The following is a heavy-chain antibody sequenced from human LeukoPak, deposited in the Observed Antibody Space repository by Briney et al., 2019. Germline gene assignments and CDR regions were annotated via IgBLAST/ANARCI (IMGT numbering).Heavy chain of an antibody. CDR3: ARGLGGSSEPNMDV. J-gene: IGHJ6*03. Sequence: SETLSLTCTVSGASISSYYWTWIRQPPGKGLEWIGYILYSRSTYYNPSLKSRVTISVDTSKNQFSLKLSSVTAADTAVYYCARGLGGSSEPNMDVWGKGTTVTVSS. D-gene: IGHD2-2*01. CDR2: ILYSRST. CDR1: GASISSYY. V-gene: IGHV4-59*12.